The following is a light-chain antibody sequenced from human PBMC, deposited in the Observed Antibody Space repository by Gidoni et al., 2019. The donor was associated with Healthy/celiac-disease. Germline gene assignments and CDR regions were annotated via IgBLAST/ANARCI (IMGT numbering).Light chain of an antibody. Sequence: IQMTQSPSSLSASVGDRVTITCRASQSISSYLNWYQQKPGKAPKLLIYAASSLQSGVPSRFSGSGSGTDFTLTISSLQPEDFATYYWQQSYSTPQTCGQGTKVEIK. CDR2: AAS. CDR3: QQSYSTPQT. J-gene: IGKJ1*01. CDR1: QSISSY. V-gene: IGKV1-39*01.